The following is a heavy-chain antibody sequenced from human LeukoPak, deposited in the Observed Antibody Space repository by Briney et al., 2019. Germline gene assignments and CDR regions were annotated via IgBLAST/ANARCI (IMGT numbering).Heavy chain of an antibody. CDR1: GGSISSSSYY. CDR3: ARGGGTLPYYFDY. J-gene: IGHJ4*02. CDR2: IYYSGST. Sequence: KASETLSLTCTVSGGSISSSSYYWCWIRQPPGKGLEWIGSIYYSGSTYYNPSLKSRVTISVDTSKNQFSLKLSSVTAADTAVYYCARGGGTLPYYFDYWGQGTLVTVSS. V-gene: IGHV4-39*07.